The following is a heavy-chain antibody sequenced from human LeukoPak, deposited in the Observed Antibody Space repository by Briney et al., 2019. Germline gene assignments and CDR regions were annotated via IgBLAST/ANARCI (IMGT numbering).Heavy chain of an antibody. J-gene: IGHJ3*02. V-gene: IGHV1-2*02. CDR2: INPNSGGT. D-gene: IGHD3-22*01. Sequence: GASVKVSCKASGYTFTGYYMHWVRQAPGQGLEWMGWINPNSGGTNYAQKFQGRVTMTRDTSISTAYMELSRLRSDDTAIYYCAKLSSSYYRGAVDIWGQGTMVTVSS. CDR1: GYTFTGYY. CDR3: AKLSSSYYRGAVDI.